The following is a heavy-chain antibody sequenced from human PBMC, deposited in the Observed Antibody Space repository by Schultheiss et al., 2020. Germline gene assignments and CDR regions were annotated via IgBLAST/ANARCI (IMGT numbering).Heavy chain of an antibody. CDR3: ITVLRANWFDP. CDR1: GFTFSEAS. CDR2: IETKTDGGTT. V-gene: IGHV3-15*04. Sequence: ESLKLSCAVSGFTFSEASMNWVRQAPGKGLEWVGRIETKTDGGTTEYVAPVKGRFTISRDDSKNTVYLQMNSLKTEDTAVYYCITVLRANWFDPWGQGTMVTVSS. J-gene: IGHJ5*02.